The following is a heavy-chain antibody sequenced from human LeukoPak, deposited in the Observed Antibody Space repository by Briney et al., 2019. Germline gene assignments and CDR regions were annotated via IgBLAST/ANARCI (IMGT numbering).Heavy chain of an antibody. V-gene: IGHV4-59*08. J-gene: IGHJ6*02. Sequence: SETLSLTCTVSGGSISSYYWSWIRQPPGKGLEWIGYIYYSGGTNYNPSLKSRVTISVDTSKNQFSLKLSSVTAADTAVYYCARQDSSSYYYYYGMDVWGQGTTVTVSS. CDR1: GGSISSYY. D-gene: IGHD6-13*01. CDR3: ARQDSSSYYYYYGMDV. CDR2: IYYSGGT.